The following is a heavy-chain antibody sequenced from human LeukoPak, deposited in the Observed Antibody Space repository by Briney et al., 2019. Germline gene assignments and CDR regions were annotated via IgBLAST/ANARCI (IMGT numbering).Heavy chain of an antibody. J-gene: IGHJ4*02. V-gene: IGHV3-21*01. CDR3: ATDNLQWELLGGVDY. Sequence: PGGSLRLSCAASGFTFSSYSMNWVRQAPGKGLEWVSSISSSSSYIYYADSVKGRFTISRDNAKNSLYLQMNSLRAEDTAVYYCATDNLQWELLGGVDYWGQGTLVTVSS. D-gene: IGHD1-26*01. CDR1: GFTFSSYS. CDR2: ISSSSSYI.